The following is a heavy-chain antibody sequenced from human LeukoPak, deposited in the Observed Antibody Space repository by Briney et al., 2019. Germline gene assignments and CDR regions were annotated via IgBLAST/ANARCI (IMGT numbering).Heavy chain of an antibody. J-gene: IGHJ4*02. V-gene: IGHV1-69*06. CDR2: IIPIFDTT. CDR3: ARGPYYYDF. CDR1: GGTFTSYA. Sequence: SVKVSCKASGGTFTSYAISWVRQAPGQGLEWMGRIIPIFDTTNYAQKFQGRVTITADKSATTAYMELSSLRSEDTAVYYCARGPYYYDFWGQGTLVTVSS. D-gene: IGHD3-16*01.